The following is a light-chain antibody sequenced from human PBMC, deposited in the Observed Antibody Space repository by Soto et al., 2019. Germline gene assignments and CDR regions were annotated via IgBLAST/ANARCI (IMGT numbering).Light chain of an antibody. V-gene: IGKV3D-15*01. CDR1: QSVSNN. Sequence: EIVMTQSPATLSVSPGERATLSCRASQSVSNNLAWYQQKPGQAPRLLIYLASTRATGIPARFSGSGSGTEFTLTISSLEPEDFAVYYCQQRTNWPPTFGGGTKVDIK. CDR2: LAS. CDR3: QQRTNWPPT. J-gene: IGKJ4*01.